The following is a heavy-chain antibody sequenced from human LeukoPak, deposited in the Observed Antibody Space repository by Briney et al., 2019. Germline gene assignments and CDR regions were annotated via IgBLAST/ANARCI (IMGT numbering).Heavy chain of an antibody. D-gene: IGHD2-2*02. Sequence: ASVKVSCKASGHSFTSYYMHWVRQAPGQGLEWMGMINLNDGGTTYAQKFQGRATMTRDTSTSTVYMELSSLRSEDTALYYCARDRAYCTSTTCYRDNWFDPWGQGTLVTVSS. J-gene: IGHJ5*02. V-gene: IGHV1-46*01. CDR3: ARDRAYCTSTTCYRDNWFDP. CDR1: GHSFTSYY. CDR2: INLNDGGT.